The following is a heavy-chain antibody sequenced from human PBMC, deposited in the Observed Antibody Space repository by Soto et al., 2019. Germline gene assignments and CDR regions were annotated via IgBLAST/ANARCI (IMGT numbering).Heavy chain of an antibody. CDR2: ISYDGSNK. CDR3: ARDRRHLDY. J-gene: IGHJ4*02. Sequence: QVQLVESGGGVVQPGRSLRLSCAASGFTFSSYAMHWVRQAPGKGLEWVAVISYDGSNKYYADSVKGRFTISRDNSKNTLYLQMNSLRAEDTAVYYCARDRRHLDYCGQGTLVTVSS. CDR1: GFTFSSYA. V-gene: IGHV3-30-3*01.